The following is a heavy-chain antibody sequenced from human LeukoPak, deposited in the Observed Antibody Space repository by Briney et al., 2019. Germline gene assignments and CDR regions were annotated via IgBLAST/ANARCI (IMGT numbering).Heavy chain of an antibody. CDR1: GGSISSYY. D-gene: IGHD3-22*01. J-gene: IGHJ4*02. CDR2: IYTSGST. Sequence: ASETLSLTCTVSGGSISSYYRSWIRQPAGKGLEWIGRIYTSGSTNYNPSLESRVTMSVDTSKNQFSLKLSSVTAADTAVYHFATGAYGSTQPFDCLGQGTLVTV. CDR3: ATGAYGSTQPFDC. V-gene: IGHV4-4*07.